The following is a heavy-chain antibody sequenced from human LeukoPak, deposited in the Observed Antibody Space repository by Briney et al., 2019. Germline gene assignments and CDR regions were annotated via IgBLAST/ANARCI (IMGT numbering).Heavy chain of an antibody. V-gene: IGHV4-38-2*01. CDR3: ARVTYYYDSSAYYPPGYFDY. D-gene: IGHD3-22*01. CDR2: IYHSGST. Sequence: SETLSLTCDVSGYSINTSYDWGWIRQPPGKGLEWIGAIYHSGSTYYKPSLQSRVTISVDTSKHQFSLRLNSVTAADTAMYYCARVTYYYDSSAYYPPGYFDYWGQGALVTVSS. CDR1: GYSINTSYD. J-gene: IGHJ4*02.